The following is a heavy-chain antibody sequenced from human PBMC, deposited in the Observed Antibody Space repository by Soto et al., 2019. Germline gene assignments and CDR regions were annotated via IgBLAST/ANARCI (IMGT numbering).Heavy chain of an antibody. V-gene: IGHV4-59*01. CDR3: SRARGWFQRYYYYYGMDV. CDR2: IYYSGST. CDR1: GGSISSYY. J-gene: IGHJ6*02. Sequence: SETLSLTCTVSGGSISSYYWSWIRQPPGKGLEWIGYIYYSGSTNYNPSLKSRVTISVDTSKNQFSLKLSSVTAADTAVYYCSRARGWFQRYYYYYGMDVWGQGTTVTVSS. D-gene: IGHD2-15*01.